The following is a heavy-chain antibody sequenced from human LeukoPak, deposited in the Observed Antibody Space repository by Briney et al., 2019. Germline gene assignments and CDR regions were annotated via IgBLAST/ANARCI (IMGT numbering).Heavy chain of an antibody. CDR3: ARPSPQLELEYYYGMDV. V-gene: IGHV3-33*08. CDR2: IWYDGSNK. D-gene: IGHD1-7*01. CDR1: GFTFSSYA. J-gene: IGHJ6*02. Sequence: GGSLRLSCAASGFTFSSYAMSWVRQAPGKGLEWVAVIWYDGSNKYYADSVKGRFTISRDNSKNTLYLQMNSLRAEDTAVYYCARPSPQLELEYYYGMDVWGQGTTVTVSS.